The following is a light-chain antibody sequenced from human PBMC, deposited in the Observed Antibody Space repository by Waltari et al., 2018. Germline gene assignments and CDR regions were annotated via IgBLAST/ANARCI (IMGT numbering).Light chain of an antibody. CDR2: GGS. CDR3: VQTLAVPYS. V-gene: IGKV2-40*01. J-gene: IGKJ2*03. CDR1: QSLLQSNGNTY. Sequence: DIVMTQSPLSLPITPGEPASIACRSSQSLLQSNGNTYLHWYLQRPGQSPQILLYGGSNRTSGVQCSLCGSVSGTDYTLKISKVEAEDVGVYYFVQTLAVPYSFGQGTKVEIK.